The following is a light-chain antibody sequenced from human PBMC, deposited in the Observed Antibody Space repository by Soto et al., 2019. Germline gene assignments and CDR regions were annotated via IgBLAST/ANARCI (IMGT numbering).Light chain of an antibody. Sequence: EIVLTQSPGTLSLSPGEGATLSCRASQSVSSSSLAWYQQRPGQAPRLLIYGASSRATGIPDRFSGSGSGTDFTLTISRLEPEDFAVFYCQQYGRFTWTFGQGTKVEVK. CDR1: QSVSSSS. CDR2: GAS. CDR3: QQYGRFTWT. V-gene: IGKV3-20*01. J-gene: IGKJ1*01.